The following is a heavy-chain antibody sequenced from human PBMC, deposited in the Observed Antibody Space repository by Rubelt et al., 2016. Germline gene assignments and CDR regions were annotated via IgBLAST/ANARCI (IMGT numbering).Heavy chain of an antibody. CDR2: VSHSGDT. V-gene: IGHV4-34*01. Sequence: QVQLQQWGAGLLKPSETLSLTCAVYGGSFSGYSWSWIRQPPGKGLEWIGEVSHSGDTNYSPYLKSRVTISVDTSKNQFSLKLSAVTAADTAVYYCARVAYSSGWDKYFQYWGRGTLVTVSS. D-gene: IGHD6-19*01. J-gene: IGHJ1*01. CDR1: GGSFSGYS. CDR3: ARVAYSSGWDKYFQY.